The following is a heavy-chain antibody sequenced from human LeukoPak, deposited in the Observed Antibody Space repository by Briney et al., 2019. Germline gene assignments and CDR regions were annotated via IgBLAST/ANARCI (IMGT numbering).Heavy chain of an antibody. CDR1: GYTFTELS. CDR3: ATVLGGNLILDY. J-gene: IGHJ4*02. Sequence: ASVKVSCKVSGYTFTELSMHWVRQAPGKGLEWMGGFDPEDGETIYAQKFQGRVTMTEDTSTDTAYMELSSLRSEDTAVYYCATVLGGNLILDYWGQGTLVTVSS. CDR2: FDPEDGET. D-gene: IGHD4-23*01. V-gene: IGHV1-24*01.